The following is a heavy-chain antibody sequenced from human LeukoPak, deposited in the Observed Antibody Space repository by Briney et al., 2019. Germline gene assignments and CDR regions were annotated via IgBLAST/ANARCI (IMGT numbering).Heavy chain of an antibody. D-gene: IGHD3-10*01. CDR1: GVSISSGGYS. Sequence: PSETLSLTCAVSGVSISSGGYSWSWIRQPPGKGLEWIGYIYHSGSTYYNPSLKSRVTISVDRSKNQFSLKLSPVTAADTAVYYCARFAYDSGAFDIWGQGTMVTVSS. CDR3: ARFAYDSGAFDI. J-gene: IGHJ3*02. CDR2: IYHSGST. V-gene: IGHV4-30-2*01.